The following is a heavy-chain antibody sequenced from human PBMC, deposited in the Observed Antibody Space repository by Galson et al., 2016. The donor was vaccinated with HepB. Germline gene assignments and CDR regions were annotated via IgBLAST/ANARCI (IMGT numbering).Heavy chain of an antibody. CDR3: AREAVRLDDLLTGPPKNPDY. CDR2: ISSSGTTI. J-gene: IGHJ4*02. D-gene: IGHD3-9*01. CDR1: GFTFSRYE. Sequence: SLRLSCAASGFTFSRYEINWVRQAPGKGLEWVSYISSSGTTIYYADSVKGRFTISRDNAKNSLYLQMNGLRAEDTAVYYGAREAVRLDDLLTGPPKNPDYWGQGTLVTVSS. V-gene: IGHV3-48*03.